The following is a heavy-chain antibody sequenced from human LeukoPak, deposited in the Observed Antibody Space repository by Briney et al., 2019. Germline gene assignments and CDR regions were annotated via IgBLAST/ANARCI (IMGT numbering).Heavy chain of an antibody. CDR1: GYTFTSYG. CDR2: ISAYNGNT. Sequence: APVKVPCKASGYTFTSYGISWVRQAPGQGLEWMGWISAYNGNTNYAQKLQGRVTMTTDTSTSTAYMELRSLRSDDTAVYYCARDFGYRSTHDYWGQGTLVTVSS. D-gene: IGHD6-25*01. CDR3: ARDFGYRSTHDY. J-gene: IGHJ4*02. V-gene: IGHV1-18*01.